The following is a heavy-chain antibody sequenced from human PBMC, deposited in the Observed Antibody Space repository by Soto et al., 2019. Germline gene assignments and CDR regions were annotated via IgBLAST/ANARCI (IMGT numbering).Heavy chain of an antibody. Sequence: PGGSLRLSCAASGFTFSSYAMSWVRQAPGKGLEWVSAISGSGGSTYYADSVKGRFTISRDNSKNTLYLQMNSLRAEDTAVYYCARGGSKDYSNYVSYWGQGTLVTVSS. V-gene: IGHV3-23*01. CDR2: ISGSGGST. CDR3: ARGGSKDYSNYVSY. CDR1: GFTFSSYA. J-gene: IGHJ4*02. D-gene: IGHD4-4*01.